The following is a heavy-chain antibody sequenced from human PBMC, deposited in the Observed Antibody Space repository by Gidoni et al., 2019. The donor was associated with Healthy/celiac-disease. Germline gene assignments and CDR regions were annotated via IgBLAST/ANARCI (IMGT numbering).Heavy chain of an antibody. J-gene: IGHJ3*02. D-gene: IGHD6-19*01. CDR2: IIPILGIA. Sequence: QVQLVQSGAEVKKPGSSVKVSCNASGGTFSSYAISWVRQAPGQGLEWMGRIIPILGIANYAQKFQGRVTITADKSTSTAYMELSSLRSEDTAVYYCARGEAVAGTSINAFDIWGQGTMVTVSS. V-gene: IGHV1-69*04. CDR3: ARGEAVAGTSINAFDI. CDR1: GGTFSSYA.